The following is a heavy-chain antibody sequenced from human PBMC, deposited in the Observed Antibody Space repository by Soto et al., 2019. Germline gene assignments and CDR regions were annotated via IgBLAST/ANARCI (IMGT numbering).Heavy chain of an antibody. Sequence: SETLSLTCTVSGGFISSSSYYWGWIRQPPGKGLEWIGSIYYSGSTYYNPSLKSRVTISVDTSKNQFSLKLSSVTAADTAVYYCARGGYSYGRYYFDYWGQGTLVTVSS. CDR1: GGFISSSSYY. V-gene: IGHV4-39*01. CDR2: IYYSGST. CDR3: ARGGYSYGRYYFDY. J-gene: IGHJ4*02. D-gene: IGHD5-18*01.